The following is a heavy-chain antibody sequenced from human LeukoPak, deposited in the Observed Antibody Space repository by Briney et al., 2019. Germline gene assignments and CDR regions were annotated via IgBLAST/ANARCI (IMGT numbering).Heavy chain of an antibody. CDR1: GFTFSTYA. CDR3: ARSRSGSYFDS. CDR2: FSSSGNTI. V-gene: IGHV3-48*01. J-gene: IGHJ4*01. Sequence: PGGSLRLSCAASGFTFSTYAMNWVRQAPGKGLEWLSYFSSSGNTISYADSVKGRFTVSRDNAKNSLYLHMSSLRAEDTAVYYCARSRSGSYFDSWGHGTLVTVSS. D-gene: IGHD1-26*01.